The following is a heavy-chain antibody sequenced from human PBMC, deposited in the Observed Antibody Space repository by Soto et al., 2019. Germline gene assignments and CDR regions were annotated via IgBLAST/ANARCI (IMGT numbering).Heavy chain of an antibody. J-gene: IGHJ6*02. V-gene: IGHV4-30-4*01. Sequence: SETLSLTCTVSGGSISSGDYYWSWIRQPPGKGLEWIGYIYYSGSTYYNPSLKSRVTISVDTSKNQFSLKLSSVTAADTAGYYCTRGGTYYVFWSGYSYYYYGMDVWGQGKTVTVSS. CDR1: GGSISSGDYY. CDR2: IYYSGST. CDR3: TRGGTYYVFWSGYSYYYYGMDV. D-gene: IGHD3-3*01.